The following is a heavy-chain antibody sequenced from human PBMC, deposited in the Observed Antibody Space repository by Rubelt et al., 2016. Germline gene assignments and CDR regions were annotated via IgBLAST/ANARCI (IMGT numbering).Heavy chain of an antibody. D-gene: IGHD6-6*01. Sequence: QVQLVQSGAEVKKPGSSVKVSCKASGGTFSSYAISWVRQAPGQGLEWMGGIIPVFGTANYAQKFQGRIPMTGAESTSTAYMELRSLRSEDTAVYYCATTIAIRPYYFDYWGQGTLVTVSS. CDR3: ATTIAIRPYYFDY. CDR1: GGTFSSYA. J-gene: IGHJ4*02. CDR2: IIPVFGTA. V-gene: IGHV1-69*01.